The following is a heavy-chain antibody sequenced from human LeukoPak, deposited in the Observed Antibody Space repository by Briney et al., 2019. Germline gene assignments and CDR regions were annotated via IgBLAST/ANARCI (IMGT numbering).Heavy chain of an antibody. D-gene: IGHD3-10*01. Sequence: SETLSLTCAVSGGSFSGYYWSWIRQPPGKGLEWIGEINHSGSTNYNPSLKSRVTISVDTSKNQFSLKLSSVTAADTAVYYCARVRMVRGVIGLDYWGQGTLVTVSS. CDR1: GGSFSGYY. V-gene: IGHV4-34*01. J-gene: IGHJ4*02. CDR2: INHSGST. CDR3: ARVRMVRGVIGLDY.